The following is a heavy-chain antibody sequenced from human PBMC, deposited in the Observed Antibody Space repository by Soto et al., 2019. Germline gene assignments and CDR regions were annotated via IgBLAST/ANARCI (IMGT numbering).Heavy chain of an antibody. J-gene: IGHJ3*02. V-gene: IGHV4-59*08. CDR3: ARRYGSFFDI. Sequence: QVQLQESGPGLVKPSETLSLTCTVSGGSISSYYWSWIRQPPGKGLEWIGYIYYSGSTNYNPSLXGXVXIXXDTSKNQFSLKLNSVTAADTAVYYCARRYGSFFDIWGQGTMVTVSS. CDR1: GGSISSYY. CDR2: IYYSGST. D-gene: IGHD3-10*01.